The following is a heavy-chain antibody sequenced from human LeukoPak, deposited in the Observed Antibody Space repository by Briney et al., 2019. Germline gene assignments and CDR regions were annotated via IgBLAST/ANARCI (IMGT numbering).Heavy chain of an antibody. Sequence: GGSLRLSCAASGFTFSSYWMNWVRQAPGKALEWVANIKHDGSEKYYVDSVKGRFTISRENAKNSLYLQMNSRRAEDTAVYYCAKGTMVTTYNWDHWGQGTLVTVSS. D-gene: IGHD4-17*01. J-gene: IGHJ4*02. CDR1: GFTFSSYW. CDR2: IKHDGSEK. CDR3: AKGTMVTTYNWDH. V-gene: IGHV3-7*02.